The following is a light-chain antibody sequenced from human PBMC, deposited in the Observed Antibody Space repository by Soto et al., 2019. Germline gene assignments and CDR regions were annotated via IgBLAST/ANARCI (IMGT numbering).Light chain of an antibody. J-gene: IGKJ1*01. CDR1: QSLSTN. Sequence: IAITQSPATLSVSPGDRATLSCRASQSLSTNLAWYQQKPGQAPRLLIYGAFNRASGIPARFSGSGSGTESTLTISSLQSEDFEVYYCQQYNNWWTFGQGTRVEMK. CDR2: GAF. V-gene: IGKV3-15*01. CDR3: QQYNNWWT.